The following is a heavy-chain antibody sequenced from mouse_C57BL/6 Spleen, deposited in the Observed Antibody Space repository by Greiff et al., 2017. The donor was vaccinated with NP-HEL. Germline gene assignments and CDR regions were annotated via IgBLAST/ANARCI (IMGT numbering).Heavy chain of an antibody. Sequence: QVQLQQSGPELVKPGASVKISCKASGYAFSSSWMNWVKQRPGKGLEWIGRIYPGDGDTNYNGKFKGKATLTADKSSSTAYMQLSSLTSEDSAVYFGAPLTTVAHWYFDVWGTGTTVTVSS. J-gene: IGHJ1*03. CDR3: APLTTVAHWYFDV. D-gene: IGHD1-1*01. CDR1: GYAFSSSW. CDR2: IYPGDGDT. V-gene: IGHV1-82*01.